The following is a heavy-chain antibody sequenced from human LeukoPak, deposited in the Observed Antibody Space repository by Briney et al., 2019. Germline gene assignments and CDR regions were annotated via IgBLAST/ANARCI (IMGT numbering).Heavy chain of an antibody. CDR2: ISGSGGST. V-gene: IGHV3-23*01. J-gene: IGHJ4*02. CDR1: GFTFSSYA. D-gene: IGHD3-22*01. CDR3: AKVKTYYYDSSGYSREFFDY. Sequence: PGGSLRLSCAASGFTFSSYAMSWVRQAPGKGLEWVSAISGSGGSTYYADSVKGRFTISRDNSKNTLYLQMNSLRAEDTAVYYCAKVKTYYYDSSGYSREFFDYWGQGTLVTVSS.